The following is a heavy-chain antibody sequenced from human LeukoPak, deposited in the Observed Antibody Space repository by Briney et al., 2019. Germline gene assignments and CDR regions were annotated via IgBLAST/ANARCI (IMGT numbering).Heavy chain of an antibody. D-gene: IGHD3-10*01. Sequence: GASVKVSCKASGYTFTSYGISWVRQAPGQGREWMGWISAYNGNTNYAQKLQGRVTMTTDTSTRTAYMELRSLRSDDTAVYYCASGALRFGELSYFDYWGQGTLVTVSS. J-gene: IGHJ4*02. CDR2: ISAYNGNT. CDR3: ASGALRFGELSYFDY. V-gene: IGHV1-18*01. CDR1: GYTFTSYG.